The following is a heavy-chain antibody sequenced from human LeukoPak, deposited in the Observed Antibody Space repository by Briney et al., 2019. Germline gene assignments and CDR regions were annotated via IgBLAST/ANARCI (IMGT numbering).Heavy chain of an antibody. CDR1: GFPFRDFG. D-gene: IGHD1-26*01. V-gene: IGHV3-23*01. CDR2: ISGGGDII. J-gene: IGHJ4*02. CDR3: ARAVGALSSGDFDY. Sequence: PGGSLRLSCAASGFPFRDFGLSWVRQAPGKGLEWVSGISGGGDIIYYADSVKGRFTISRDNAKNSLYLQMSSLRAEDTALYYCARAVGALSSGDFDYWGQGTLVTVSS.